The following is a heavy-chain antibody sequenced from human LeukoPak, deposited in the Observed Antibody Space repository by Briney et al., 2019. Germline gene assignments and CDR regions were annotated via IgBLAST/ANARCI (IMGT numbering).Heavy chain of an antibody. CDR2: INHSGST. D-gene: IGHD3-22*01. J-gene: IGHJ3*02. V-gene: IGHV4-34*01. CDR3: ARASDYYDSSGYYYYSAFDI. Sequence: PSETLSLTCAVYGGSFSGYYWSWIRQPPGKGLEWIGEINHSGSTNYNPPLKSRVTISVDTSKNQFSLKLSSVTAADTAVYYCARASDYYDSSGYYYYSAFDIWGQGTMVTVSS. CDR1: GGSFSGYY.